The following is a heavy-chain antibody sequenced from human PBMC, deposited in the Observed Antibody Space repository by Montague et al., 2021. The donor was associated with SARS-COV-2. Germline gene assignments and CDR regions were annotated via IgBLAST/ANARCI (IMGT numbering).Heavy chain of an antibody. V-gene: IGHV3-30*04. J-gene: IGHJ4*02. CDR1: GFTFSSYA. D-gene: IGHD3-16*02. CDR2: ISYDGSNK. CDR3: ARDNYDYVWGSYRYIY. Sequence: SLRLSCAASGFTFSSYAMHWVRQAPGKGLEWVAVISYDGSNKYYXDSVKGRFTISRDNSKNTLHLQMNSLRAEDTAVYYCARDNYDYVWGSYRYIYWGQGTLVTVSS.